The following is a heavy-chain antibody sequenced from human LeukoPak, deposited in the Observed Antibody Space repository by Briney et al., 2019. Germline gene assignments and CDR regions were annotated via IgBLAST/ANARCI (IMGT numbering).Heavy chain of an antibody. J-gene: IGHJ3*02. Sequence: GGSLRLSCAASGFTFSSYAMSWVRQAPGKGLEWVSAISGSGGSTYYADSVKGRFTISRENAKNSLYLQMNSLRAGDTAVYYCARDGFDAFDIWGQGTMVTVSS. CDR3: ARDGFDAFDI. CDR1: GFTFSSYA. CDR2: ISGSGGST. V-gene: IGHV3-23*01.